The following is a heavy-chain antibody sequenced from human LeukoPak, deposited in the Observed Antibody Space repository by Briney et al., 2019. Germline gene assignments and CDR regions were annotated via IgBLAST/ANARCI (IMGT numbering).Heavy chain of an antibody. Sequence: GGSLRLSCAASGFTFSSYAMSWVRQAPGKGLEWVSAISGSGGSTYYADSVKGRFTISRDNSKNSLYLQMNDLRAEDTAVYYCARDGEWLVYYDYWGQGTLVTVSS. CDR1: GFTFSSYA. J-gene: IGHJ4*02. CDR3: ARDGEWLVYYDY. CDR2: ISGSGGST. V-gene: IGHV3-23*01. D-gene: IGHD6-19*01.